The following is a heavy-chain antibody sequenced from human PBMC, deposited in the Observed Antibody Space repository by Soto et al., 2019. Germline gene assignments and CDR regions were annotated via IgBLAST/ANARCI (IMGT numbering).Heavy chain of an antibody. CDR2: IRSKAYGGTT. D-gene: IGHD3-3*01. J-gene: IGHJ4*02. V-gene: IGHV3-49*04. Sequence: SLRLSCTVSGFTFGDYAMSWVRRAPGKGLEWVGFIRSKAYGGTTEWAASVRGRFTFSRDDSKRIAYLQMNSLKTEDTGVYYCTTDRYDFWSGYYIDYWGQGTLVTVSS. CDR3: TTDRYDFWSGYYIDY. CDR1: GFTFGDYA.